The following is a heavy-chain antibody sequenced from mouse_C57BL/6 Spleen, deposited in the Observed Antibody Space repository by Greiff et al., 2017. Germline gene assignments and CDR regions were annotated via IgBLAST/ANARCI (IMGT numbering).Heavy chain of an antibody. J-gene: IGHJ4*01. D-gene: IGHD2-2*01. V-gene: IGHV1-54*01. Sequence: QVQLKESGAELVRPGTSVKVSCKASGYAFTNYLIEWVKQRPGQGLEWIGVINPGSGGTNYNEKFKGKATLTADKSSSTAYMQLSSLTSEDSAVYFCAEGGFGSMDYWGQGTSVTVSS. CDR2: INPGSGGT. CDR3: AEGGFGSMDY. CDR1: GYAFTNYL.